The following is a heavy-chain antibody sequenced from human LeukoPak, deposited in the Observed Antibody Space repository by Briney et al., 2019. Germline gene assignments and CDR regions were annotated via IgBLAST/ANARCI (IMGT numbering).Heavy chain of an antibody. V-gene: IGHV4-30-2*01. J-gene: IGHJ4*02. D-gene: IGHD1-26*01. CDR3: ARSSIVGVHIDY. CDR1: GGSISSGGYS. CDR2: IYHSGST. Sequence: SETLSLTCAVSGGSISSGGYSWSWIRQPPGKGLEWVGYIYHSGSTYYNPSLKSRVTISVDRSKNQLSLKLSSVTAADTAVYYCARSSIVGVHIDYWGQGTLVTVSS.